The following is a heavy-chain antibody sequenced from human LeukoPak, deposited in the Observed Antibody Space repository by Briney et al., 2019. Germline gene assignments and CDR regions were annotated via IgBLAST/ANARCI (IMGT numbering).Heavy chain of an antibody. CDR3: XXXMDTSMVPDLNY. CDR2: INPNGNGA. V-gene: IGHV1-2*02. D-gene: IGHD5-18*01. CDR1: GYTFTSNY. J-gene: IGHJ4*02. Sequence: GASVKVSCTAFGYTFTSNYMHWVRQAPGPGPEWMGWINPNGNGAKYAQPFQGRVTMTTDTSIDTAYIVLSSPRSADKAICYFXXXMDTSMVPDLNYWGQGTLVTVSS.